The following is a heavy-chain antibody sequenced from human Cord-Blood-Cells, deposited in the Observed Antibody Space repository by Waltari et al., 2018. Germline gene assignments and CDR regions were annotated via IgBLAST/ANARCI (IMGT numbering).Heavy chain of an antibody. CDR2: SIPIFGTA. J-gene: IGHJ6*03. D-gene: IGHD5-12*01. Sequence: QVQLVQSGAEVKKPGSSVKVSCKASGGTFSSYATSWVGQAPGQGLEWMGGSIPIFGTANSAQKFQGRVTITADESTSTAYMELSSLRSEDTAVYYCARAFPHGYDYYYYYMDVWGKGTTVTVSS. CDR1: GGTFSSYA. V-gene: IGHV1-69*01. CDR3: ARAFPHGYDYYYYYMDV.